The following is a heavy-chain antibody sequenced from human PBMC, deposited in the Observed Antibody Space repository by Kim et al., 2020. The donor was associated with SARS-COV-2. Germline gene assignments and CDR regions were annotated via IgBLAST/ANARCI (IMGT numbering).Heavy chain of an antibody. CDR3: ARGQWELQFRRSSWFDP. D-gene: IGHD1-26*01. Sequence: SETLSLTCTVSGDSISTYYWGWIRQPPEKGLEWLGYIYYSGSTNYSPSLKSRVTISVDTSKNQFSLKLSSVTAADTAVYYCARGQWELQFRRSSWFDPWG. J-gene: IGHJ5*02. CDR1: GDSISTYY. V-gene: IGHV4-59*13. CDR2: IYYSGST.